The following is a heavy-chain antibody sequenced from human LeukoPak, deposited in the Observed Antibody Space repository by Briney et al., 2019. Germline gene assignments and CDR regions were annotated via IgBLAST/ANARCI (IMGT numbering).Heavy chain of an antibody. CDR3: ARRKDIVVVVAGAFDI. Sequence: PSETPSLTCTVSGGPISSSSYYWGWIRQPPGEGLEWIGSIYYSGSTYYNPSLKSRVTISVDTSKNQFSLKLSSVTAADTAVYYCARRKDIVVVVAGAFDIWGQGTMVTVSS. D-gene: IGHD2-15*01. J-gene: IGHJ3*02. V-gene: IGHV4-39*01. CDR1: GGPISSSSYY. CDR2: IYYSGST.